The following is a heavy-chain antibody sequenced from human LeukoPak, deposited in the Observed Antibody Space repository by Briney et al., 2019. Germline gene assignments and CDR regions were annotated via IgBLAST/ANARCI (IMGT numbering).Heavy chain of an antibody. D-gene: IGHD1-26*01. CDR3: AKDMGHLVGVTDQVFDI. CDR1: GFTFDEYA. J-gene: IGHJ3*02. CDR2: ISWNSGSI. V-gene: IGHV3-9*03. Sequence: GGSLRLSCAASGFTFDEYAMHWVRQAPGKGLEWVSGISWNSGSIDYADSVKGRFTISRDNAKNSLYLQMNSLRAEDMALYYCAKDMGHLVGVTDQVFDIWGQGTMVTVSS.